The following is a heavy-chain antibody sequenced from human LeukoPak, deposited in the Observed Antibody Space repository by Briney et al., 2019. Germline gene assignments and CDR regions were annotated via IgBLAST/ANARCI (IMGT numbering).Heavy chain of an antibody. CDR1: GYTFTSYG. J-gene: IGHJ4*02. D-gene: IGHD3-22*01. CDR3: ARGHTYYYDSSGYYYIDY. V-gene: IGHV1-18*01. Sequence: ASVKVSCKASGYTFTSYGISWVRQAPGQGLEWMGWISAYNGNTNYAQKLQGRVTMTTDTSTSTAYMELRSLRSDDTAVYYCARGHTYYYDSSGYYYIDYWRQGTLVTVSS. CDR2: ISAYNGNT.